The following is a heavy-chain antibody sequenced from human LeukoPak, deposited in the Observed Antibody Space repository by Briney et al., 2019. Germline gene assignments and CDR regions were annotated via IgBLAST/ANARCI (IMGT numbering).Heavy chain of an antibody. CDR3: ARGEDYGDYRQASDY. D-gene: IGHD4-17*01. V-gene: IGHV3-30-3*01. Sequence: GGSLRLSCAASGFTFSSYAMHWVRQAPGKGLEWVAVISYDGSNKYYADSVKGRFTISRDNSKNTLYLQMNSLRAEDTAVYYCARGEDYGDYRQASDYWGQGTLVTVSS. CDR1: GFTFSSYA. J-gene: IGHJ4*02. CDR2: ISYDGSNK.